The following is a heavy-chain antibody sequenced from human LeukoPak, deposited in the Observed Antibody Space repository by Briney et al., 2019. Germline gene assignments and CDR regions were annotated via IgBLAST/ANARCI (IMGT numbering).Heavy chain of an antibody. CDR2: IDPSDSYT. V-gene: IGHV5-10-1*01. CDR3: ARQPEGTWFDP. D-gene: IGHD1-1*01. Sequence: GESLQISCKGSGYSFTSNWISWVRQMPGKGLEWMGRIDPSDSYTNYSPSFQGHVTISADKSISTVYLQWSSLKASDTAMYYCARQPEGTWFDPWGQGTLVTVSS. CDR1: GYSFTSNW. J-gene: IGHJ5*02.